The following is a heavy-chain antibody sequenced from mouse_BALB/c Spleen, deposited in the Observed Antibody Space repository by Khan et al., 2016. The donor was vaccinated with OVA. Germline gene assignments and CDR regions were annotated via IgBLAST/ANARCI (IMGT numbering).Heavy chain of an antibody. D-gene: IGHD1-1*01. Sequence: QVQLQQPGAELVKPGASVKLSCKASGYTFTSYYMYWVKQRPGQGLEWIGGINPSNGGTNFNEKFKSKATLTADKSSSTAYMQLSSLTSEDSAVYYGTRRGVYYYGSSYAGYFDVWGAGTTVTVSS. V-gene: IGHV1S81*02. CDR2: INPSNGGT. CDR3: TRRGVYYYGSSYAGYFDV. J-gene: IGHJ1*01. CDR1: GYTFTSYY.